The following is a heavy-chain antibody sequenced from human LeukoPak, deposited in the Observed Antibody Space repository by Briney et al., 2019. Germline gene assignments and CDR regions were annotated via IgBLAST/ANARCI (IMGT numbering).Heavy chain of an antibody. V-gene: IGHV3-9*01. J-gene: IGHJ3*02. CDR2: ISWNSGNI. Sequence: GGSLRLSCAASGFTFDDYAMHWVRQAPGKGLEWVSGISWNSGNIGYADSVKGRFTISRDNAKNSLYLQMNSLRAEDTALYYCAKGEYSSSWYDAFDIWGQGTMVTVSS. CDR1: GFTFDDYA. D-gene: IGHD6-13*01. CDR3: AKGEYSSSWYDAFDI.